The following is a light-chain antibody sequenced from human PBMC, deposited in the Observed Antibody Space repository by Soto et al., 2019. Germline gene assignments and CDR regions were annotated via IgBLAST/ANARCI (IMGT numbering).Light chain of an antibody. V-gene: IGKV3-15*01. J-gene: IGKJ1*01. Sequence: EQVMAQSPATLSVSPGERATLSCRASQSVSSDLAWYQQKPGQAPRLLIYGASTRATGIPARFSGSGSGTEFTLTISGLQSEDFAVYYCQQYNNWPKTFGQGTKVDI. CDR3: QQYNNWPKT. CDR1: QSVSSD. CDR2: GAS.